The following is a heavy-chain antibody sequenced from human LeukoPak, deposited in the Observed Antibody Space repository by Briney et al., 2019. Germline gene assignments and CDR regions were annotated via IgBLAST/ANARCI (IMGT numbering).Heavy chain of an antibody. CDR2: IIPISGTA. D-gene: IGHD5-24*01. CDR1: GGTFSSYA. Sequence: SVKVSCKASGGTFSSYAISWVRQAPGQGLEWMGGIIPISGTANYAQKFQGRVTITADESTSTAYMELSSLRSEDTAVYYCASAGRDGYNLRYWGQGTLVTVSS. J-gene: IGHJ4*02. V-gene: IGHV1-69*01. CDR3: ASAGRDGYNLRY.